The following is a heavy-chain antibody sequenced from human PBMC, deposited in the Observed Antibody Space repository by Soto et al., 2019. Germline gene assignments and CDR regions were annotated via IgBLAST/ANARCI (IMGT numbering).Heavy chain of an antibody. CDR1: GGSISSSSYY. CDR2: IYYSGST. J-gene: IGHJ4*02. Sequence: PSETLSLTCTVSGGSISSSSYYWGWIRQPPGKGLEWIGSIYYSGSTYYNPSLKSRVTISVDTSKNQFSLKLSSVTAADTAVYYCASHVLLWFGELMWGQGTLVT. V-gene: IGHV4-39*01. CDR3: ASHVLLWFGELM. D-gene: IGHD3-10*01.